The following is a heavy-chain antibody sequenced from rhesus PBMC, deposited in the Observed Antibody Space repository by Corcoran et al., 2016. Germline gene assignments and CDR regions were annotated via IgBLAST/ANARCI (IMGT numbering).Heavy chain of an antibody. CDR2: IRSGDST. Sequence: QVQLQQWGEGLVKPSETLSLTCAVYGGSVSGFWWGWIRQPPGKGLEWIGRIRSGDSTINTPALKDRVTISISPAKNQFSLKLSSVTAADPAVYYCARRSMDYGWNSLDVWGRGVLVTVSS. CDR3: ARRSMDYGWNSLDV. D-gene: IGHD3-9*01. J-gene: IGHJ5-2*02. CDR1: GGSVSGFW. V-gene: IGHV4-73*01.